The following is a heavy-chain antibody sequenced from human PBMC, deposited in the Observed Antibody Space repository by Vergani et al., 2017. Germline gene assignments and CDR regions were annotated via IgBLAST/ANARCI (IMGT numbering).Heavy chain of an antibody. V-gene: IGHV3-48*04. J-gene: IGHJ4*02. CDR1: GFTFSSYS. D-gene: IGHD1-26*01. CDR2: ISSSSSTI. CDR3: ARSLSVGATR. Sequence: EVQLVESGGGLVQPGGSLRLSCAASGFTFSSYSMNWVRQAPGKGLEWVSYISSSSSTIYYAGSVKGRFTISRDNAKNSLYLQMNSLRAEDTAVYYCARSLSVGATRWGQGTLVTVSS.